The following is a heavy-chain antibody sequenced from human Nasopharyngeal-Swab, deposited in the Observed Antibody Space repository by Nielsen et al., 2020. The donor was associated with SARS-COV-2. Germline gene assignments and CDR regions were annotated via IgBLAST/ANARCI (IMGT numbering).Heavy chain of an antibody. CDR2: VSGDVAHTT. V-gene: IGHV3-23*01. J-gene: IGHJ4*02. CDR1: GFTFSAHA. Sequence: GGSLRLSCAASGFTFSAHAMIWVRQAAGKGLEWVSAVSGDVAHTTYYADSVKGRFTISRDNSKNTLYLQMNGLRAEDAAIYYCARDGRIGYGVYLDYWGRGTPVTVSS. CDR3: ARDGRIGYGVYLDY. D-gene: IGHD5-12*01.